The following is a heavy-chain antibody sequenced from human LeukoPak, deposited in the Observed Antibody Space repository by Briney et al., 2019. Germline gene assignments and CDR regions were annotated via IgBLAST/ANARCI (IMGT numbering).Heavy chain of an antibody. V-gene: IGHV4-39*07. CDR2: IYYSGST. J-gene: IGHJ3*02. D-gene: IGHD3-9*01. CDR3: ARTSRLTSFAADAFDI. Sequence: PSETLSLTCTVSGGSISSSSYYWGWIRQPPGTGLEWIGSIYYSGSTHYNPSLKSRVTISVDTSKNQLSLKLSSVTAADTAVYYCARTSRLTSFAADAFDIWGQGTMVTVSS. CDR1: GGSISSSSYY.